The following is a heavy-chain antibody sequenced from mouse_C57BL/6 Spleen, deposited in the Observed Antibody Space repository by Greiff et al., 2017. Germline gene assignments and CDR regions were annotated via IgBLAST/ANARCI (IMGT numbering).Heavy chain of an antibody. D-gene: IGHD2-1*01. CDR3: ADLLRFAD. Sequence: QVQLKQSGPELVKPGASVKISCKASGYAFSSSWMNWVKQRPGKGLEWIGRVYPGDGDTNYNGKFKGKATLTADKSSSTAYMQLSSLTSEDSAVYFCADLLRFADWGQGTLVTVSA. CDR1: GYAFSSSW. CDR2: VYPGDGDT. J-gene: IGHJ3*01. V-gene: IGHV1-82*01.